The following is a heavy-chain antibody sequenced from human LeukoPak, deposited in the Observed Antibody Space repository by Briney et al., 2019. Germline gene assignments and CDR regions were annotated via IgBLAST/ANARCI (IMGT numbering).Heavy chain of an antibody. CDR3: ARPEVRGVILHAFDI. J-gene: IGHJ3*02. Sequence: GESLKISCKGSGYSFTSYWIGWVRQMPGRGLEWMGIIYPGDSDTRYSPSFQGQVTISADKSISTAYLQWSSLKASDTAMYYCARPEVRGVILHAFDIWGQGTMVTVSS. CDR2: IYPGDSDT. V-gene: IGHV5-51*01. D-gene: IGHD3-10*01. CDR1: GYSFTSYW.